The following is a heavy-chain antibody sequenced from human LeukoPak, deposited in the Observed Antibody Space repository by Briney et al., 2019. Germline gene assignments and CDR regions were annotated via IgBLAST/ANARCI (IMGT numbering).Heavy chain of an antibody. CDR1: GGSISSSSYY. J-gene: IGHJ4*02. D-gene: IGHD2-15*01. V-gene: IGHV4-39*01. Sequence: SETLSLTCTVSGGSISSSSYYWGWIRQPPGKGLEWIGSIYYSGSTYYNPSLKSRVTISVDTSKNQFSLKLSSVTAADTAVYYCARHQRGEGYCSGGSCYRPYYFDYWGQGTLVTVSS. CDR2: IYYSGST. CDR3: ARHQRGEGYCSGGSCYRPYYFDY.